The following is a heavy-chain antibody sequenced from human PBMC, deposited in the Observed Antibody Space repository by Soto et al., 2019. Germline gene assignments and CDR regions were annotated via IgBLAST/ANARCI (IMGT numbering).Heavy chain of an antibody. CDR3: ARGKMYYYGSGAHKRHYGMDV. CDR1: GGSFSGYY. CDR2: INHSGST. D-gene: IGHD3-10*01. J-gene: IGHJ6*02. Sequence: QVQLQQWGAGLLKPSETLSLTCAVYGGSFSGYYWSWIRQPPGKGLEWIGEINHSGSTNYNPSLKXXVTISVDTSKXXFXLXXSSVTAADTAVYYCARGKMYYYGSGAHKRHYGMDVWGQGTTVTVSS. V-gene: IGHV4-34*01.